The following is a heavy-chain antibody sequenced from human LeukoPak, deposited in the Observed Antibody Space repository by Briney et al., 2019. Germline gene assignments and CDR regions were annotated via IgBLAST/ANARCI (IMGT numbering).Heavy chain of an antibody. CDR2: IRKKVDSYTT. Sequence: GGSLRLSCAASGFIFSSYSMNWVRQAPGKGLEWVGRIRKKVDSYTTEYAASVKGRFTISRDDSKNSLYLQVNSLKTEDTAVYYCARGVGGINDAFDIWGQGTMVTVSS. CDR1: GFIFSSYS. CDR3: ARGVGGINDAFDI. D-gene: IGHD3-16*01. V-gene: IGHV3-72*01. J-gene: IGHJ3*02.